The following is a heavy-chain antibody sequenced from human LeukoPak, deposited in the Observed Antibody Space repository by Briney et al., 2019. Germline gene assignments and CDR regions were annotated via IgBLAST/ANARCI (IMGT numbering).Heavy chain of an antibody. J-gene: IGHJ6*02. Sequence: ASETLSLTCTVSGGSISSYYWSWIRQHPGKGLEWIGYIYYSGSTYYNPSLKSRVTISVDTSKNQFSLKLSSVTAADTAVYYCARVKSGTMVREVISHYYYGMDVWGQGTTVTVSS. CDR1: GGSISSYY. CDR2: IYYSGST. V-gene: IGHV4-59*06. D-gene: IGHD3-10*01. CDR3: ARVKSGTMVREVISHYYYGMDV.